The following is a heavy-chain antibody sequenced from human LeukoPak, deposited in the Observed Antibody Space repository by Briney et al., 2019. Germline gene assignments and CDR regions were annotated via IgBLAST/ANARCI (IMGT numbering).Heavy chain of an antibody. Sequence: GSLRLSCAVSGFTFSSYSMNWVRQAPGQGLEWVSSISSSTSYIYYADSVKGRFTISRDNAKNSLYLQMNSLRAEDTAVYFCARDVFGARGVITYFDYWGQGTLVTVSS. CDR1: GFTFSSYS. CDR3: ARDVFGARGVITYFDY. V-gene: IGHV3-21*01. D-gene: IGHD3-10*01. CDR2: ISSSTSYI. J-gene: IGHJ4*02.